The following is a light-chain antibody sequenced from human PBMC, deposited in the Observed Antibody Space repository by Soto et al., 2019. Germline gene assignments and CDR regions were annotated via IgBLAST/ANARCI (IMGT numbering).Light chain of an antibody. J-gene: IGLJ2*01. Sequence: NFMLTQPHSVSESPGKTVTISCTGSSGSVASNYVQWYQQRPGSAPTTVIYEDNQRPSGVPDRFSGSIDSSSNSASLTISGLQTEDEADYYCQSYDSSDHEVFGGGTKLTVL. V-gene: IGLV6-57*02. CDR1: SGSVASNY. CDR2: EDN. CDR3: QSYDSSDHEV.